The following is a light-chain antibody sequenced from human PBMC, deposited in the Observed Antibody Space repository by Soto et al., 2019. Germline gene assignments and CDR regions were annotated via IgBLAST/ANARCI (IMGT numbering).Light chain of an antibody. CDR2: EVH. CDR1: SSDVGGYNY. CDR3: SSYAGSNILL. J-gene: IGLJ2*01. V-gene: IGLV2-8*01. Sequence: QSALTQPPSASGSPGQSVTISSTGTSSDVGGYNYVSWYQQHPDKAPKLMIYEVHKRPSGVPDRFSGSKSGNTASLTVSGLQAEDEATYYCSSYAGSNILLFGGGTKLTVL.